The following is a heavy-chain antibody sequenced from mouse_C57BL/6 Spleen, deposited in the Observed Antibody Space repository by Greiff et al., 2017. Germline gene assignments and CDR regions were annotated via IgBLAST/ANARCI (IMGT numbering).Heavy chain of an antibody. J-gene: IGHJ4*01. D-gene: IGHD1-1*01. CDR2: IDPETSGT. V-gene: IGHV1-15*01. Sequence: QVHVKQSGAELVRPGASVTLSCKASGYTFTDYEMHWVKQTPVHGLEWIGAIDPETSGTAYNQKFKGKAILTADKSSSTAYMELRSLTSEDSAVYYCTETYYGSSYAMDYWGQGTSVTVSS. CDR1: GYTFTDYE. CDR3: TETYYGSSYAMDY.